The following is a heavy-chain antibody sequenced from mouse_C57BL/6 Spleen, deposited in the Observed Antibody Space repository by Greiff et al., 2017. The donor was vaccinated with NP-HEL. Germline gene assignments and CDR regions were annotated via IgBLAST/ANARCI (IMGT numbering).Heavy chain of an antibody. CDR3: ARAGTDWYFDV. Sequence: EVQGVESGGGLVKPGGSLKLSCAASGFTFSDYGMHWVRQAPEKGLEWVAYISSGSSTIYCADTVKGRFTISRDNAKNTLFLQMTSLRSEDTAMYYCARAGTDWYFDVWGTGTTVTVSS. CDR2: ISSGSSTI. D-gene: IGHD4-1*01. J-gene: IGHJ1*03. CDR1: GFTFSDYG. V-gene: IGHV5-17*01.